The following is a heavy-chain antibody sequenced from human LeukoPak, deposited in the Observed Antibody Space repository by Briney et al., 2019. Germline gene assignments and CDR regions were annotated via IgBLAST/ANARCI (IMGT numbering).Heavy chain of an antibody. Sequence: GGSLRLSCEASGFTFSTYRMHWVRQAPGRRLEWVALISYDGSNKYYAESVKGRFTISRDNSKNTLYLQMNSLRADDTAVYYCARDSYGDYYFDYWGQGTLVTVSS. D-gene: IGHD4-17*01. J-gene: IGHJ4*02. CDR1: GFTFSTYR. CDR2: ISYDGSNK. CDR3: ARDSYGDYYFDY. V-gene: IGHV3-30*03.